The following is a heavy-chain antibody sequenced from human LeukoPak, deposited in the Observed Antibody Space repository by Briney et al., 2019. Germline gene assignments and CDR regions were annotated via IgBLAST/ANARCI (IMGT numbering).Heavy chain of an antibody. V-gene: IGHV4-59*01. CDR3: ARGYTNYYGSGSYYLFDY. CDR2: IYYSGST. D-gene: IGHD3-10*01. CDR1: GGSISSYY. Sequence: SETLSLTCTVSGGSISSYYWSWIRQPPGKGLEWIGYIYYSGSTNYNPSLKSRVTISVDTSKNQFSLKLSSVTAADTAVYYCARGYTNYYGSGSYYLFDYWGQGTLVTVSS. J-gene: IGHJ4*02.